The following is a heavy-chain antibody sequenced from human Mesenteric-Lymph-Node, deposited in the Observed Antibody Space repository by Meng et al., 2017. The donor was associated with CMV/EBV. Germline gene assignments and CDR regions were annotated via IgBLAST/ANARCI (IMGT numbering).Heavy chain of an antibody. V-gene: IGHV3-9*01. J-gene: IGHJ4*02. D-gene: IGHD3-3*01. CDR3: ARDIHFDFWSATSPLDY. Sequence: SLKISCAASGFTFDDYAMHWVRQVPGKGLEWVSGINWNSGSIGYADSVKGRFTTSRDNAQNSLFLQMNSLRPEDTALYYCARDIHFDFWSATSPLDYWGQGTLVTVSS. CDR2: INWNSGSI. CDR1: GFTFDDYA.